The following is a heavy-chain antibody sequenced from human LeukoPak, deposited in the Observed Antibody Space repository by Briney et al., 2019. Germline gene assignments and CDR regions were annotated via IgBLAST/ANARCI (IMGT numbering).Heavy chain of an antibody. Sequence: GGSLRLSCAASGFTFSRYGMSWVRQAPGKGLEWVSALNGDNTYYADSVKGRFTISRDNAKNTLYLQMNSLRGEDTAVYYCARGAITPHYYYYYMDVWGKGTTVTVSS. J-gene: IGHJ6*03. V-gene: IGHV3-23*01. CDR3: ARGAITPHYYYYYMDV. CDR2: LNGDNT. CDR1: GFTFSRYG. D-gene: IGHD1-14*01.